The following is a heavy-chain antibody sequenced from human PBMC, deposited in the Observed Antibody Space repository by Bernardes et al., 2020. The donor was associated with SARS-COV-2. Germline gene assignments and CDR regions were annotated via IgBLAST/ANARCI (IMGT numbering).Heavy chain of an antibody. J-gene: IGHJ4*02. CDR3: AKDYCGGDCDFFDY. CDR1: GFTLGSYA. CDR2: ISGDSDDT. D-gene: IGHD2-21*02. Sequence: GWSLRLSCAASGFTLGSYAMSWVRQAPGKGLEWVSGISGDSDDTYYADSVKGRFTISRDNSMNTLFLQMDSLRAEDTAVYFCAKDYCGGDCDFFDYWGQGTQVSVSS. V-gene: IGHV3-23*01.